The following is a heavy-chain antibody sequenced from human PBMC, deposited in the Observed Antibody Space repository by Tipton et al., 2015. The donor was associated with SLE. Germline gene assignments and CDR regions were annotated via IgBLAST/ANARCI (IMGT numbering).Heavy chain of an antibody. CDR1: GVSVASSDFS. V-gene: IGHV4-61*05. CDR2: VYYSGNT. J-gene: IGHJ3*02. Sequence: TLSLTCSVSGVSVASSDFSWVWIRQPPGEGLEWIGYVYYSGNTNYNPSLKSRVTISVDTSKNQFSLKLSSVTAADTAVYYCARTLDTLDIWGQGTMVTVSS. CDR3: ARTLDTLDI.